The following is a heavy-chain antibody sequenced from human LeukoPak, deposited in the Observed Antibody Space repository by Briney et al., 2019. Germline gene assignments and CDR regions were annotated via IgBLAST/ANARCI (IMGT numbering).Heavy chain of an antibody. J-gene: IGHJ4*02. Sequence: PGGSLRLSCAASGFTFNNNAMSWIRQAPGKGLEWVSYISSSTSYTNYADSVKGRFTISRDNAKNSLYLQMNSLRAEDTAVYYCAKGFGYSSGYWGQGTLVTVSS. V-gene: IGHV3-11*05. CDR1: GFTFNNNA. CDR2: ISSSTSYT. D-gene: IGHD6-19*01. CDR3: AKGFGYSSGY.